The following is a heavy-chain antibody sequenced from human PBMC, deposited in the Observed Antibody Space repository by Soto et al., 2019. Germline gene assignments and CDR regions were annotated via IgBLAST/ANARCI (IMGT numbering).Heavy chain of an antibody. CDR2: IIPIFGTA. CDR3: ARGGGYCISTSCYEDYYYGMDV. Sequence: ASVKVSCKASGYTFTSYGISWVRQAPGQGLEWMGGIIPIFGTANYAQKFQGRVTITADESTSTAYMELSSLRSEDTAVYYCARGGGYCISTSCYEDYYYGMDVWGQGTTVTVSS. V-gene: IGHV1-69*13. J-gene: IGHJ6*02. CDR1: GYTFTSYG. D-gene: IGHD2-2*01.